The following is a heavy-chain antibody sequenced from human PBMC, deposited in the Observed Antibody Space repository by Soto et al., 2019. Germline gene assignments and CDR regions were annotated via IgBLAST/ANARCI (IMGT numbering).Heavy chain of an antibody. D-gene: IGHD3-16*02. V-gene: IGHV1-24*01. CDR2: FDPEDGET. CDR1: GYTLTELS. Sequence: ASVKVSCKVSGYTLTELSMHWVRQAPGKGLEWMGGFDPEDGETIYAQKFQGRVTMTEDTSTDTAYMELSSLRSEDTAVYYCATAAKYYDYVWGSYRSNRLDYWGQGTLVTVSS. CDR3: ATAAKYYDYVWGSYRSNRLDY. J-gene: IGHJ4*02.